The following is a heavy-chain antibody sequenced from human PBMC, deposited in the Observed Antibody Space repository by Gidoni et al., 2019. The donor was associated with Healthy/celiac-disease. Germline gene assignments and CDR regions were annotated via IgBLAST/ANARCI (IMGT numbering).Heavy chain of an antibody. V-gene: IGHV3-74*01. CDR3: ARDRPPYYGSGSYYDTDKDPAEVFGY. CDR1: GFTFSSFW. D-gene: IGHD3-10*01. CDR2: INSDGSST. J-gene: IGHJ4*02. Sequence: EVQLVESGGGLVPPGGSLRLSCAASGFTFSSFWMHWVRQAPGKGLVWVSRINSDGSSTSYADSVKGRFTISRDNAKNTLYLQMNSLRAEDTAVYYCARDRPPYYGSGSYYDTDKDPAEVFGYWGQGTLVTVSS.